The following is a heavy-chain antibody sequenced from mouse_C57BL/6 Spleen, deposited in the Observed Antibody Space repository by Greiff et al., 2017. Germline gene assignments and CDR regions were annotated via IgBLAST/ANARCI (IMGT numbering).Heavy chain of an antibody. CDR3: ARAVDYDHYFDY. V-gene: IGHV3-6*01. Sequence: EVQVVESGPGLVKPSQSLSLTCSVTGYSITSGYYWNWIRQFPGNKLEWMGYISYDGSNNYNPSLINRISITRDTSKNQFFLKLNSVTTEDTATYYCARAVDYDHYFDYWGQGTTLTVSS. CDR1: GYSITSGYY. J-gene: IGHJ2*01. CDR2: ISYDGSN. D-gene: IGHD2-4*01.